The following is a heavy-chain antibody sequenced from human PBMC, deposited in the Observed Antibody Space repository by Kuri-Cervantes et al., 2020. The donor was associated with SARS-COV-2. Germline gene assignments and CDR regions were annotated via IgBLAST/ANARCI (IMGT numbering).Heavy chain of an antibody. CDR2: IYYSGST. CDR3: ATHDFWSGSTFDY. V-gene: IGHV4-39*01. CDR1: GGSISSSSYY. D-gene: IGHD3-3*01. Sequence: SETLSLTCTVSGGSISSSSYYWGWIRQPPGKGLEWIGSIYYSGSTYYNPSLKSRVTISVDTSKNQFSLKLSSVTAADTAVYYCATHDFWSGSTFDYWGQGILVTISS. J-gene: IGHJ4*02.